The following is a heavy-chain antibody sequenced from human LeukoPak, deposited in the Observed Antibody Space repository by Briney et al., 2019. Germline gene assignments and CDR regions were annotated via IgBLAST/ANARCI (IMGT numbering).Heavy chain of an antibody. CDR3: ARDHDYGDNDAFDI. J-gene: IGHJ3*02. Sequence: GGSLRLSCAASGFTFSSYSMNWVRQAPGKGLEWVSSISSSSSYIYYADSVKGRFTISRDNAKNSLYLQMNSLRAEDTAVYYCARDHDYGDNDAFDIWGQGTMVTVSS. D-gene: IGHD4-17*01. CDR1: GFTFSSYS. CDR2: ISSSSSYI. V-gene: IGHV3-21*01.